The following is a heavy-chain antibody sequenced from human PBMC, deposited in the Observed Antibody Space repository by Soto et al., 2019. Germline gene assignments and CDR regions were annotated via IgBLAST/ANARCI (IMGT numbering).Heavy chain of an antibody. CDR1: GFSFSIYS. V-gene: IGHV3-21*01. D-gene: IGHD4-4*01. J-gene: IGHJ4*02. CDR3: ARVLGNRPTDY. CDR2: ISSSSSYI. Sequence: EVQLVESGGGLVKPGGSLRLSCAASGFSFSIYSMNWVRQAPGEGLEWVSSISSSSSYIYYADSVKGRFTISRDNAKNSLYLQVNSLRAEDTAVYYCARVLGNRPTDYWGQGTLVTVSS.